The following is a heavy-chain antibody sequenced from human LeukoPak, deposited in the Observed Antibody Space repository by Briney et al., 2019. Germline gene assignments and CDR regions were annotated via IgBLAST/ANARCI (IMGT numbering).Heavy chain of an antibody. CDR1: GFTFSSQA. J-gene: IGHJ4*02. D-gene: IGHD2-8*01. CDR3: ARNAGLDY. Sequence: GGSLRLSCAASGFTFSSQAMNWVRQAPGKGLEWVSTVSGSGTNTYYANSVRGRFTISSDHSKSTVYLQMNSLRAEDAAVYYCARNAGLDYWGQGILVTVSS. V-gene: IGHV3-23*01. CDR2: VSGSGTNT.